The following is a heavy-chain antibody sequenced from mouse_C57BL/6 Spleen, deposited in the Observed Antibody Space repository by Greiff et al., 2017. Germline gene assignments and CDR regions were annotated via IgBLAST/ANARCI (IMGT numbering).Heavy chain of an antibody. Sequence: QVQLKESGAELVRPGASVTLSCKASGYTFTDYEMHWVKQTPVHGLEWIGAIDPETGGTAYNQKFKGKAILTADKSSSTAYMELRSLTSEDSAFYYCTRRTTVVATGDYFDYWGQGTTRTVSS. V-gene: IGHV1-15*01. J-gene: IGHJ2*01. CDR2: IDPETGGT. CDR3: TRRTTVVATGDYFDY. CDR1: GYTFTDYE. D-gene: IGHD1-1*01.